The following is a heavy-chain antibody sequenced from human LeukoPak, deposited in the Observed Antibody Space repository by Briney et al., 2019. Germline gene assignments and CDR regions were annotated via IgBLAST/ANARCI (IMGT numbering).Heavy chain of an antibody. CDR2: ISAYNGNT. V-gene: IGHV1-18*01. CDR3: ARGPRRVRGVIITTIPYYYYYGMDV. D-gene: IGHD3-10*01. Sequence: ASVKVPCKASGYTFTSYGISWVRQAPGQGLEWMGWISAYNGNTNYAQKFQGRVTITADESTSTAYMELSSLRSEDTAVYYCARGPRRVRGVIITTIPYYYYYGMDVWGQGTTVTVSS. J-gene: IGHJ6*02. CDR1: GYTFTSYG.